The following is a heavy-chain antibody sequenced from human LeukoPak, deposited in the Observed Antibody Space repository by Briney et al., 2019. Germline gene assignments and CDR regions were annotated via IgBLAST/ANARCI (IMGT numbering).Heavy chain of an antibody. D-gene: IGHD1-1*01. CDR1: GFTFGSYA. CDR3: TTSVPFRPRNY. Sequence: GGSLRLSCSASGFTFGSYAMSWVRQAPGKGLEWVSAISGSGGSTYYADSVKGRFTISRDDSKNTLYLQMNSLKTEDTAVYYCTTSVPFRPRNYWGQGTLVTVSS. V-gene: IGHV3-23*01. CDR2: ISGSGGST. J-gene: IGHJ4*02.